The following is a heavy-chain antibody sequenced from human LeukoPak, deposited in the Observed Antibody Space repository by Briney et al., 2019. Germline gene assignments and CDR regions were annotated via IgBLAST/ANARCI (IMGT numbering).Heavy chain of an antibody. CDR3: ARLSYSSGYYYGGGLVDY. Sequence: PGGSLRLSCAASGFTFSSYSMNWVRQAPGKGLEWVSSISSSSSYIYYADSVKGRFTISRDNAKNSLYLQMNSLRAEDTAVYYCARLSYSSGYYYGGGLVDYWGQGTLVTVSS. CDR1: GFTFSSYS. D-gene: IGHD3-22*01. CDR2: ISSSSSYI. V-gene: IGHV3-21*01. J-gene: IGHJ4*02.